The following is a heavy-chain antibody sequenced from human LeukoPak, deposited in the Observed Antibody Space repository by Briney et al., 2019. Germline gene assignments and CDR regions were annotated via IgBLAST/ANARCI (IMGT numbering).Heavy chain of an antibody. D-gene: IGHD5-12*01. CDR3: AKTSRGNSGYDSPFHY. V-gene: IGHV3-23*01. J-gene: IGHJ4*02. CDR1: GFTFSTYA. CDR2: IRGSGTDT. Sequence: GGSLRLSCAASGFTFSTYAMSWVRQAPGKGLEWVSAIRGSGTDTYYADSVKGRFTISRDNSKNTLYLQMNSLRAEDTAIYYCAKTSRGNSGYDSPFHYWGQGTLVTVSS.